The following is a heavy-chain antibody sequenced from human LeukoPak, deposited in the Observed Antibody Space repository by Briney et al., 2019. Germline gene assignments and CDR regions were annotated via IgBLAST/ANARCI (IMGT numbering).Heavy chain of an antibody. D-gene: IGHD2-21*02. CDR3: AKPKYVVTAILNY. J-gene: IGHJ4*02. CDR2: ISYDGSNK. V-gene: IGHV3-30*18. CDR1: GFTFSSYG. Sequence: QPGRSLRLSCAASGFTFSSYGMHWVRQAPGKGLEWVAVISYDGSNKYYADSVKGRFTISRDNSKNTLYLQMNSLRAEDTAVYYCAKPKYVVTAILNYWGQGTLVTVSS.